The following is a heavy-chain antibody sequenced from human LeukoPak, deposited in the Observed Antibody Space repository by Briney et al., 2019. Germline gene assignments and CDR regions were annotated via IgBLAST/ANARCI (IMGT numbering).Heavy chain of an antibody. J-gene: IGHJ5*02. V-gene: IGHV4-34*01. Sequence: SETLSLTCAVYGGSFSVDYWNWIRQPPGKGLEWIEQITHSGGANYNPSLKSRVSILLDTSKKQFSLKLSSVTAADTAVYYCARGGYCSGGRCPTWFDPWGQGTLVTVSS. D-gene: IGHD2-15*01. CDR2: ITHSGGA. CDR1: GGSFSVDY. CDR3: ARGGYCSGGRCPTWFDP.